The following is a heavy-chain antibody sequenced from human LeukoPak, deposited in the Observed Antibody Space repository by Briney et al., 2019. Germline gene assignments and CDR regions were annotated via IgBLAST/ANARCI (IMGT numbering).Heavy chain of an antibody. Sequence: PSETLSLTCAVYGGSFRGYYWSWIRQPPGKGLEWIGEINHSGSTNYNPSLKSRVTISVDTSKNQFSLKLSSVTAADTAVYYCARAADYGDCDYWGQGTLVTVSS. CDR1: GGSFRGYY. D-gene: IGHD4-17*01. CDR3: ARAADYGDCDY. V-gene: IGHV4-34*01. J-gene: IGHJ4*02. CDR2: INHSGST.